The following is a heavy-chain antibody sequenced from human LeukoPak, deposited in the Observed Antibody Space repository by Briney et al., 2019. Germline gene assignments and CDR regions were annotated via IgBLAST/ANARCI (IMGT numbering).Heavy chain of an antibody. CDR3: AKARTRGYSYGSFDY. V-gene: IGHV3-7*01. Sequence: PGGSLRLSCAASGFTFSSDWMIWVRQAPGKGLEWVANIKPDEGEKYYVDSVKGRFTISRDNSKNTLYLQMNSLRVEDTAVYYCAKARTRGYSYGSFDYWGQGTLVTVSS. D-gene: IGHD5-18*01. CDR2: IKPDEGEK. CDR1: GFTFSSDW. J-gene: IGHJ4*02.